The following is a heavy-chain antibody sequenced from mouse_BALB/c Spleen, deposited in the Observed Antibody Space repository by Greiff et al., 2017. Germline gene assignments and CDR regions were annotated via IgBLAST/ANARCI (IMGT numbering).Heavy chain of an antibody. D-gene: IGHD1-1*01. CDR1: GDSITSGY. CDR2: ISYSGST. CDR3: ARWTHYGSSPWYFDV. J-gene: IGHJ1*01. Sequence: EVQLQESGPSLVKPSQTLSLTCSVTGDSITSGYWNWIRKFPGNKLEYMGYISYSGSTYYNPSLKSRISITRDTSKNQYYLQLNSVTTEDTATYYCARWTHYGSSPWYFDVWGAGTTVTVSS. V-gene: IGHV3-8*02.